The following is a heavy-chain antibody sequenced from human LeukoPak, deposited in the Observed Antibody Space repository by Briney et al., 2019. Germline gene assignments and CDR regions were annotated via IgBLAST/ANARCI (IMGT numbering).Heavy chain of an antibody. V-gene: IGHV1-18*01. D-gene: IGHD2-2*01. J-gene: IGHJ3*02. Sequence: GASVKVSCKASGYTFTSYGISWVRQAPGQGLEWMGWVSAYNGNTNYAQKLQGRVTMTTDTSTSTAYMELRSLRSDDTAVYYCARGRYCSSTSCHDPYAFDIWGQGTMVTVSS. CDR3: ARGRYCSSTSCHDPYAFDI. CDR1: GYTFTSYG. CDR2: VSAYNGNT.